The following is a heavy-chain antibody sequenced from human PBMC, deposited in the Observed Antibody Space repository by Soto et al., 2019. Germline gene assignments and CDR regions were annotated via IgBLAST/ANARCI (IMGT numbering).Heavy chain of an antibody. D-gene: IGHD6-19*01. J-gene: IGHJ6*02. Sequence: QVQLQESGPGLVKPSETLSLTCTVSGGSISSYYWSWIRQPPGKGLEWIGYIYYTGSTNYSPSLKSRVTISLDTSKNQFSLKLSSMTAADTAVYYCARGMGTAVEAINYYCFYGLDVWGQGTTVTVSS. CDR1: GGSISSYY. CDR3: ARGMGTAVEAINYYCFYGLDV. CDR2: IYYTGST. V-gene: IGHV4-59*01.